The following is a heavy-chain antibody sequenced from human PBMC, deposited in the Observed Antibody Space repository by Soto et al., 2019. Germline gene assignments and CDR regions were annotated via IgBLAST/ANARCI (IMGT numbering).Heavy chain of an antibody. CDR3: AAHSGLEWLPGPDYYYYYMDV. V-gene: IGHV1-18*01. J-gene: IGHJ6*03. Sequence: ASVKVSCKPAGYTFTNYGISWVRQAPGQGLEWMGWISPFNGHTKYAQKFQGRVTLTTDTSTSTAYMELSSLRFEDTGVYYCAAHSGLEWLPGPDYYYYYMDVWGKGTTVTVSS. CDR1: GYTFTNYG. CDR2: ISPFNGHT. D-gene: IGHD3-3*01.